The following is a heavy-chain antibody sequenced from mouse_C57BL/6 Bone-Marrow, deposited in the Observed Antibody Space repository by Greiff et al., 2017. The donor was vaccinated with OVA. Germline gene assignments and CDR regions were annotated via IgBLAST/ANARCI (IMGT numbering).Heavy chain of an antibody. J-gene: IGHJ3*01. D-gene: IGHD2-13*01. Sequence: QVQLQQSGAELARPGASVKMSCKASGYTFTSYTMHWVKQRPGQGLEWIGYINPSSGYTKYNQKFKDKAPLPADQSSSTDYMQLSSLTSEDAAVYYGRRGDGDYAYWGQGTLVTVSA. V-gene: IGHV1-4*01. CDR3: RRGDGDYAY. CDR1: GYTFTSYT. CDR2: INPSSGYT.